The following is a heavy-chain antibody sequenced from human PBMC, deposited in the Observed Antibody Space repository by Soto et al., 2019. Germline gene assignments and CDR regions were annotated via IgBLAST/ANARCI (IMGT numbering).Heavy chain of an antibody. CDR2: ITAYNGNT. CDR1: GYTFTSYG. CDR3: ARRYGDYGYYGMDV. V-gene: IGHV1-18*04. J-gene: IGHJ6*02. Sequence: QVQLVQSGAEVTKPGASVKVSCKASGYTFTSYGISWVRQAPGQGPEWMGWITAYNGNTNNAQKLQGRVTMTTDTATSTAYMELRSRRSDDTAVYDCARRYGDYGYYGMDVWGQGTTVTVSS. D-gene: IGHD4-17*01.